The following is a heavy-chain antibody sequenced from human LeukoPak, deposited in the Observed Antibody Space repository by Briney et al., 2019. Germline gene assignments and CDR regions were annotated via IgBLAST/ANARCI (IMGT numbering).Heavy chain of an antibody. Sequence: ASVKVSCKASGYTFTSYGISWVRQAPGQGLEWMGWISAYNGNTNYAQRLQGRVTMTTDTSTSTAYMELRSLRSDDTAVYYCARALGYDYVWGSYRYPAAYWGQGTLVTVSS. CDR3: ARALGYDYVWGSYRYPAAY. D-gene: IGHD3-16*02. CDR1: GYTFTSYG. V-gene: IGHV1-18*01. J-gene: IGHJ4*02. CDR2: ISAYNGNT.